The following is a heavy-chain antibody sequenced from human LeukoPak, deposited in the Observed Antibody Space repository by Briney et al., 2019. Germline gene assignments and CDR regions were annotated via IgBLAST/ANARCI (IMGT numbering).Heavy chain of an antibody. CDR3: ARDLAGSYFDEWAYYYGMDV. Sequence: PGGSLRLSCAASGFTFSSYSMNWVRQAPGKGLEWVSSISSSSSYIYYADSVKGRFTISRDNAKNSLYLQMNSLRAEDTAVYYCARDLAGSYFDEWAYYYGMDVWGQGTTVTVSS. CDR1: GFTFSSYS. J-gene: IGHJ6*02. CDR2: ISSSSSYI. D-gene: IGHD3-9*01. V-gene: IGHV3-21*01.